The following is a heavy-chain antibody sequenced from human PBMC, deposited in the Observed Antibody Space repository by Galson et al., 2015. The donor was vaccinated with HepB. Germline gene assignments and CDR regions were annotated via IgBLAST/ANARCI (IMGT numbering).Heavy chain of an antibody. J-gene: IGHJ4*02. D-gene: IGHD6-13*01. CDR1: GFTFSSFN. CDR3: ARLSIAGGFES. Sequence: SLRLSCATSGFTFSSFNMHWVRQAPGKGLEWVAVIWYDETIKYYRDSVRGRFTISRDNTKSTLYLQMNSLRAEDTAIYFCARLSIAGGFESWGQGTLVTVSS. V-gene: IGHV3-33*01. CDR2: IWYDETIK.